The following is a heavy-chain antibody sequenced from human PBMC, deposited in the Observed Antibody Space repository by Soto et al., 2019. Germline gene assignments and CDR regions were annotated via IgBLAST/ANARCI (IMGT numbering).Heavy chain of an antibody. CDR3: ARAGDDCSNARCYMIYY. V-gene: IGHV1-3*04. CDR2: INTGNGNT. CDR1: GYTFSSYA. D-gene: IGHD2-2*02. Sequence: ASVKVSCKASGYTFSSYAMHWVRQAPEQRPEWMGWINTGNGNTKYSENFQGRATITRDTSASTAYMELSSLGSDDTAVYYCARAGDDCSNARCYMIYYWGRGTQVTVSS. J-gene: IGHJ4*02.